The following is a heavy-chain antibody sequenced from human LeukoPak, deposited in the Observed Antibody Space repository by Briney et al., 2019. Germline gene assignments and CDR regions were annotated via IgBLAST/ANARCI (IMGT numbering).Heavy chain of an antibody. CDR1: GFTFSSYA. D-gene: IGHD6-6*01. V-gene: IGHV3-23*01. J-gene: IGHJ6*03. Sequence: PGGSLRLSCAASGFTFSSYAMSWVRQAPGKGLEWVSGISGSGGTTDYADSVKGRFTISRDNSNNTLFLQINSLRADDTALYYCAKGARPGDYYYMDVWGKGTTVTVSS. CDR2: ISGSGGTT. CDR3: AKGARPGDYYYMDV.